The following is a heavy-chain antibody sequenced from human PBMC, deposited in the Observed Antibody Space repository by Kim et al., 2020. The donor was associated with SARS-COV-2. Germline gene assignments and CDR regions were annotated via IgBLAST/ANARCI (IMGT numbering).Heavy chain of an antibody. D-gene: IGHD3-22*01. V-gene: IGHV3-23*01. Sequence: GGSLRLSCAASGFTFSSYAMSWVRQAPGKGLEWVSAISGSGGSTYYADSVKGRFTISRDNSKNTLYLQMNSLRAEDTAVYYCAKVLVYYYDSDYFDYWGQGTLVTVSS. CDR3: AKVLVYYYDSDYFDY. J-gene: IGHJ4*02. CDR1: GFTFSSYA. CDR2: ISGSGGST.